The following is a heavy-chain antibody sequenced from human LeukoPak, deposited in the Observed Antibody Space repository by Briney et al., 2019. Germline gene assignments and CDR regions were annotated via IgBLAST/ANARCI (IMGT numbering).Heavy chain of an antibody. CDR3: AKAVTGWLQLRDAFDS. J-gene: IGHJ3*02. CDR2: ISYDGSNK. Sequence: GGSLRLSCAASGFTFSSYGMHWVRQAPGKGLEWVAVISYDGSNKYYAVSVKGRFTISRDNSKNTLYLQMNSLRAEDTAVYYCAKAVTGWLQLRDAFDSRGQGTMVTVSS. CDR1: GFTFSSYG. V-gene: IGHV3-30*18. D-gene: IGHD5-24*01.